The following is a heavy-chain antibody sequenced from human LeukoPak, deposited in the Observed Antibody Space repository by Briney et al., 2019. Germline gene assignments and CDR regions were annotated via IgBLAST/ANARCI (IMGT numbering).Heavy chain of an antibody. Sequence: ASVKVSCKASGHTFTSYAMNWVRQAPGQGLEWMGWINTNTGNPTYAQGFTGRFVFSLDTSVSTAYLQISSLKAEDTAVYYCARTGWFGELTLAGAFDIWGQGTMVTVSS. CDR2: INTNTGNP. J-gene: IGHJ3*02. CDR1: GHTFTSYA. D-gene: IGHD3-10*01. CDR3: ARTGWFGELTLAGAFDI. V-gene: IGHV7-4-1*02.